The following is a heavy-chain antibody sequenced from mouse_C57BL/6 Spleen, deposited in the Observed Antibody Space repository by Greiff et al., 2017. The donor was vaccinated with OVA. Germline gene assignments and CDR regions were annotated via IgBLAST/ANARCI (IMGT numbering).Heavy chain of an antibody. CDR1: GYAFSSSW. J-gene: IGHJ4*01. CDR2: IYPGDGDT. Sequence: VQLQQSGPELVKPGASVKISCKASGYAFSSSWMNWVKQRPGKGLEWIGRIYPGDGDTNYNGKFKGKATLTADESSSTAYMQLSSLTSEDSAVYFCARDGSSLYAMDYWGQGTSVTVSS. V-gene: IGHV1-82*01. D-gene: IGHD1-1*01. CDR3: ARDGSSLYAMDY.